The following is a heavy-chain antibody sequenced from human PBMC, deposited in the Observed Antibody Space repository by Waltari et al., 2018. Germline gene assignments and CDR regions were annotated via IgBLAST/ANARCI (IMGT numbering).Heavy chain of an antibody. CDR1: GFTFGRFG. CDR3: ASQSTTLFDY. V-gene: IGHV3-33*01. Sequence: QVPLVESGGGVVQPGRSLRLSCAASGFTFGRFGMHWVRQAPGKGLEWVAVIWHDGSNEYYVDSVKGRFTISRDNSKNTLYLQMNSLRAEDSAVYYCASQSTTLFDYWGQGTLVTVSS. D-gene: IGHD2-15*01. CDR2: IWHDGSNE. J-gene: IGHJ4*02.